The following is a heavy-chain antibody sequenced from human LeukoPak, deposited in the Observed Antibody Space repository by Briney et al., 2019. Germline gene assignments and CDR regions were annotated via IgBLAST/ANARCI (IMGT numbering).Heavy chain of an antibody. D-gene: IGHD4-11*01. CDR3: ANKYSKGDV. V-gene: IGHV3-23*01. CDR1: GFIFSNYV. CDR2: ISGSGTST. Sequence: GGSLRLSCVASGFIFSNYVMNWVRQAPGKGLECVSSISGSGTSTYYADSVKGRFTSSRDNSKNTLYLQMNSLRAEDTAIYYCANKYSKGDVWGQGTTVTVSS. J-gene: IGHJ3*01.